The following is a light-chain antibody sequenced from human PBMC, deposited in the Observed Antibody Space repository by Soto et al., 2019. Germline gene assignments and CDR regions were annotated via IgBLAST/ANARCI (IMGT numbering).Light chain of an antibody. J-gene: IGKJ1*01. Sequence: DIQMTQSPSFLSASVGDRVTITCRASQRISSYLNWYQVKPGKAPKVLIYAAPTLEGGVPSRFSGSRSATDFTLTISGLQPEVFATYYCQQSYSSPRTFGQGTKVE. V-gene: IGKV1-39*01. CDR1: QRISSY. CDR2: AAP. CDR3: QQSYSSPRT.